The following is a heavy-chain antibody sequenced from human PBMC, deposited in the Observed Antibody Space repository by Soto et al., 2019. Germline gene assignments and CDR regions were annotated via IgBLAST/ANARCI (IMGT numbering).Heavy chain of an antibody. J-gene: IGHJ4*02. V-gene: IGHV4-4*02. CDR3: ASLSTSTPNYYFDY. D-gene: IGHD1-1*01. Sequence: PSETLSLTCAVSGYSISSSNWWSCVRQPPGKGLEWIGEIYHSGSTNYNPSLKSRVTISVDKSKNQFSLKLSSVTAADTAVYYCASLSTSTPNYYFDYWGQGTLVTVSS. CDR2: IYHSGST. CDR1: GYSISSSNW.